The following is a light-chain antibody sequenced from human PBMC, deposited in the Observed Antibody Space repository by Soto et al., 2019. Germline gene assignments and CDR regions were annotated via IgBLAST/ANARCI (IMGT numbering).Light chain of an antibody. V-gene: IGKV3-15*01. CDR1: QTLVYSVGSN. CDR2: GAS. J-gene: IGKJ5*01. CDR3: QQYNNWPPVT. Sequence: VMTQSPLSVPVTLGQPAAISCGAIQTLVYSVGSNLAWYQQKAGQAPRLLIYGASTRATGIPARFSGSGSGTEFTLTISSLQSEDFALYYCQQYNNWPPVTFGQGTRLEIK.